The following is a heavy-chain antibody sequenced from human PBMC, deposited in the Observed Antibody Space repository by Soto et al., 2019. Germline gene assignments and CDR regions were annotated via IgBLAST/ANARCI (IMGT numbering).Heavy chain of an antibody. CDR2: ISYDGSNK. D-gene: IGHD6-19*01. Sequence: PGGSLRISCGASGFTFSSYAMHWVRQAPGKGLEWVAVISYDGSNKYYADSVKGRFTLYRDNSKNTLHLQMNSLRAEDTAVYYCARDSQESQQWLPFDYWGQGTLVTVSS. V-gene: IGHV3-30-3*01. CDR1: GFTFSSYA. J-gene: IGHJ4*02. CDR3: ARDSQESQQWLPFDY.